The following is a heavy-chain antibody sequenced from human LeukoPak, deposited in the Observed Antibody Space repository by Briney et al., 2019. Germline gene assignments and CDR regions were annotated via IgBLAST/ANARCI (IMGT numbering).Heavy chain of an antibody. D-gene: IGHD1-26*01. Sequence: PSETLSLTCTVSSGSISIYYWSWIRQPPGKGLEWIGNIYYSGSTNYKASLKSRVTISVDTSKNQFSLKVNSVTAADTAVYYCAKRSGTYSYYFDYWGQGTLVTVSS. CDR3: AKRSGTYSYYFDY. CDR2: IYYSGST. J-gene: IGHJ4*02. CDR1: SGSISIYY. V-gene: IGHV4-59*01.